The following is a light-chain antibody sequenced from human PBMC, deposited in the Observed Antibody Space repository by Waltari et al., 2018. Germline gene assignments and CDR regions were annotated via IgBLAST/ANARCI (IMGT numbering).Light chain of an antibody. CDR3: QQRSNWPLT. CDR1: QSVSSY. J-gene: IGKJ4*01. Sequence: EIVLTQSPATLSLFPGERATLSCRASQSVSSYLAWYQQKPGQAPRLVIYEASNRATCIPARFSGSGSGTDFTLTISSLEPEDFAVYYCQQRSNWPLTFGGGTSVEIK. V-gene: IGKV3-11*01. CDR2: EAS.